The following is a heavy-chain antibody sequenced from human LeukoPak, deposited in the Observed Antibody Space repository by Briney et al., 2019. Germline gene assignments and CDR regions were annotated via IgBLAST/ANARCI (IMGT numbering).Heavy chain of an antibody. Sequence: PSETLSLTCTVSGGSISSSSYYWGWIRQPPGKGLEWIGSIYYSGSTYYNPSLKSRVTISVDTSKNQFSLKLSSVTAADTAVYYCARFEMATSTFVAFDIWGQGTMVTVSS. J-gene: IGHJ3*02. CDR3: ARFEMATSTFVAFDI. CDR2: IYYSGST. D-gene: IGHD5-24*01. V-gene: IGHV4-39*07. CDR1: GGSISSSSYY.